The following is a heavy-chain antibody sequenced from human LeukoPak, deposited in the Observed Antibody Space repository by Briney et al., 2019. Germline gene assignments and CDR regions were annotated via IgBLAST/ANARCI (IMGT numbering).Heavy chain of an antibody. CDR2: ISGSGDRT. D-gene: IGHD1-14*01. J-gene: IGHJ4*02. CDR1: GSSFSTYA. V-gene: IGHV3-23*01. CDR3: AKCDSVTPDDLDD. Sequence: GGSLRLSCAASGSSFSTYAMTWVRQAPGKGLEWVSAISGSGDRTYYAGSVKGRFTISRDNSKNTVYLQMNSLRVEDTAVYYCAKCDSVTPDDLDDWGQGTLVTVSS.